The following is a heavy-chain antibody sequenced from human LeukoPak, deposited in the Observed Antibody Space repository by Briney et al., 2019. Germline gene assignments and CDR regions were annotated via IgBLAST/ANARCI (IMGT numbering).Heavy chain of an antibody. Sequence: ASVKVSCKASGYTFTGISWVRQAPGQGLEWMGWISTYNGNTNYAQKLQGRVTMTRDTSTSTAYMELRSLRSDDTAVYYCAVYYYDSSGLDYWGQGTSVTASS. V-gene: IGHV1-18*01. CDR3: AVYYYDSSGLDY. CDR1: GYTFTG. CDR2: ISTYNGNT. J-gene: IGHJ4*02. D-gene: IGHD3-22*01.